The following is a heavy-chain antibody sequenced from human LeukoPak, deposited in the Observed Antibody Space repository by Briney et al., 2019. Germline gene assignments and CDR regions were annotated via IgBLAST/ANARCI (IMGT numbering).Heavy chain of an antibody. J-gene: IGHJ4*02. CDR1: GYTFTSYY. V-gene: IGHV1-46*01. D-gene: IGHD5-18*01. CDR2: INPSGGST. Sequence: ASVKLSCKASGYTFTSYYMHWVRQAPGQGLEWMGIINPSGGSTSYAQKFQGRVTITRDTSTSTVYMELSSLRTEDTAVYYCARASASYGCDYWGQGTLVTVSS. CDR3: ARASASYGCDY.